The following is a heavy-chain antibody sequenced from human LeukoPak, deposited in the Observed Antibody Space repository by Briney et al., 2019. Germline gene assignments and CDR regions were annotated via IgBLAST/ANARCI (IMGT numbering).Heavy chain of an antibody. V-gene: IGHV4-34*01. D-gene: IGHD3-10*01. CDR3: ARGFGNVRGVT. CDR1: GGSLSGDY. CDR2: INHSGNT. J-gene: IGHJ5*02. Sequence: SETLSLTCAVYGGSLSGDYWSWIRQSPGKGLEWIGEINHSGNTNYNPSLKSRATMSADTSKNQISLKLSSVTAADTAVYYCARGFGNVRGVTWGQGTLVTVSS.